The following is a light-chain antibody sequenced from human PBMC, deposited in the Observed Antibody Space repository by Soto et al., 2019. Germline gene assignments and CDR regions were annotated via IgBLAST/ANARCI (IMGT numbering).Light chain of an antibody. V-gene: IGKV1-5*03. Sequence: DIQMTQSPSTLSASVGDGVTISCRASQYVRNWLAWYQQKPGKAPRLLISKASSLQDGVPSRFSGSGSGTQFTLKITSLQPDDVATYYCQQYNTFSRTFGQGTRVDIK. CDR3: QQYNTFSRT. J-gene: IGKJ1*01. CDR1: QYVRNW. CDR2: KAS.